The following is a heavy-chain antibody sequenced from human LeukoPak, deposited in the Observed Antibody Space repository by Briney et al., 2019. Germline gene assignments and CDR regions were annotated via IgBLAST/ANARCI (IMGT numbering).Heavy chain of an antibody. CDR3: ARGPSYGVFNYYYYYMDV. D-gene: IGHD5-18*01. V-gene: IGHV1-2*02. CDR1: GYTFTGYY. CDR2: INPNSGGT. J-gene: IGHJ6*03. Sequence: ASVKVSCKASGYTFTGYYMHWVRQAPGQGLEWMGWINPNSGGTNYAQKFQGRVTMTRDTSIGTAYMELSRLRSDDTAVYYCARGPSYGVFNYYYYYMDVWGRGTTVTVSS.